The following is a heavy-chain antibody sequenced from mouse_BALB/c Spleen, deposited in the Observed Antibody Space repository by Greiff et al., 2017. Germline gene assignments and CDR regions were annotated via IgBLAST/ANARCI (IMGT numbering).Heavy chain of an antibody. CDR1: GYTFTSYW. D-gene: IGHD2-10*02. CDR2: INPSNGRT. V-gene: IGHV1S81*02. CDR3: ARGEYGNYEAMDY. Sequence: VQLKQPGAELVKPGASVKLSCKASGYTFTSYWMHWVKQRPGQGLEWIGEINPSNGRTNYNEKFKSKATLTVDKSSSTAYMQLSSLTSEDSAVYYCARGEYGNYEAMDYWGQGTSVTVSS. J-gene: IGHJ4*01.